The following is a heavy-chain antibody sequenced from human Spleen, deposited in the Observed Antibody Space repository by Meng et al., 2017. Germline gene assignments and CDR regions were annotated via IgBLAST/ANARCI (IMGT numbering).Heavy chain of an antibody. CDR2: ISSSGSTI. CDR3: ARLCPQCASFDY. V-gene: IGHV3-48*03. Sequence: GGSLRLSCAASGFIFSSYEMNWVRQAPGKGLEWVSYISSSGSTIYYADSVKGRFTISRDNAKNSLYLQMNSLRAEDTAVYYCARLCPQCASFDYWGQGTLVTVSS. J-gene: IGHJ4*02. CDR1: GFIFSSYE. D-gene: IGHD2-21*01.